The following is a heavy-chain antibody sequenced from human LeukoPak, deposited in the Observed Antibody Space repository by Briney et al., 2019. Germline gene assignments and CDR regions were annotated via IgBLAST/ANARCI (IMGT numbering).Heavy chain of an antibody. J-gene: IGHJ3*02. CDR2: ISSSSSYI. Sequence: GGSLRLSCAASGFTFSSYSMNWVRQAPGKGLEWVSSISSSSSYIYYADSVKGRFTISRDNAKNSLYLQMNSLRAEDTAVYYCARDNKTYDSDAFDIWGQGTMVTVSS. CDR1: GFTFSSYS. D-gene: IGHD5-12*01. CDR3: ARDNKTYDSDAFDI. V-gene: IGHV3-21*01.